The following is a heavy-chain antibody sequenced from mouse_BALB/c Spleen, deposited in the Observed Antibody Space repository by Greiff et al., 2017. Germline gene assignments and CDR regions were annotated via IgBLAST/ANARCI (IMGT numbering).Heavy chain of an antibody. J-gene: IGHJ4*01. D-gene: IGHD2-10*02. V-gene: IGHV5-12-1*01. Sequence: EVQRVESGGGLVKPGGSLKLSCAASGFAFSSYDMSWVRQTPEKRLEWVAYISSGGGSTYYPDTVKGRFTISRDNAKNTLYLQMSSLKSEDTAMYYCARQYGNYVEDYWGQGTSVTVSS. CDR1: GFAFSSYD. CDR2: ISSGGGST. CDR3: ARQYGNYVEDY.